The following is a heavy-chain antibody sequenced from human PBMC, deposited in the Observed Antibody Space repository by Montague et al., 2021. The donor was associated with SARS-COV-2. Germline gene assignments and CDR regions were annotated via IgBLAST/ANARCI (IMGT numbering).Heavy chain of an antibody. J-gene: IGHJ6*02. CDR2: INQDTSRI. V-gene: IGHV3-7*01. Sequence: SLRLSCAASGFTFSNHWMRWVRQAPGKGLEWVASINQDTSRINYVGSVKGRFTISRDNAENSLYLQMNSLRAEDTAIYYCARTRDGYHGMDVWGQGTTVTVS. D-gene: IGHD2-8*01. CDR1: GFTFSNHW. CDR3: ARTRDGYHGMDV.